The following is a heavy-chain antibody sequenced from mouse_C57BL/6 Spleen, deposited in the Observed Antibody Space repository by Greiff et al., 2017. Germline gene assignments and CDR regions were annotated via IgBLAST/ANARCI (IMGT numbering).Heavy chain of an antibody. V-gene: IGHV1-4*01. CDR1: GYTFTSYT. Sequence: QVQLQQSGAELARPGASVKMSCKASGYTFTSYTMHWVKQRPGQGREWIGYINPSSGYTKYNQKFKDKATLTADKSSSTAYMQLSSLTSEDSAVYYCAKDGGYFDYWGQGTTLTVSS. CDR2: INPSSGYT. CDR3: AKDGGYFDY. J-gene: IGHJ2*01.